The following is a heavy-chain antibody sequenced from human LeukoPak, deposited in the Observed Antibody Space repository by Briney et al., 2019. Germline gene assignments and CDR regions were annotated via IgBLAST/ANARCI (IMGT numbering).Heavy chain of an antibody. CDR1: GFTFSSYW. V-gene: IGHV3-7*05. CDR3: ARGALLKYQLAIDY. D-gene: IGHD2-2*01. J-gene: IGHJ4*02. Sequence: GGSLRLSCAASGFTFSSYWMTWVRQAPGKGLEWVANINQDGSGTYYVDSVKGRFTISRDNAESSLYLQMNSLRAEDTAMYYCARGALLKYQLAIDYWGLGTLVTVSS. CDR2: INQDGSGT.